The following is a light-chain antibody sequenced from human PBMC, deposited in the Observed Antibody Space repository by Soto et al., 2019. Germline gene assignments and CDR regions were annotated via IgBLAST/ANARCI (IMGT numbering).Light chain of an antibody. CDR2: DVN. V-gene: IGLV2-14*03. CDR3: SSYTSTYSLV. CDR1: IDDVGAYNY. Sequence: QSALTQPASVSGSPGQSITISFTGTIDDVGAYNYVSWYQQRPGSAPQLIMYDVNNRPSGASHRFSGSKSGHTAYLTISGLQSDDEANYHCSSYTSTYSLVFGTGTKLTVL. J-gene: IGLJ1*01.